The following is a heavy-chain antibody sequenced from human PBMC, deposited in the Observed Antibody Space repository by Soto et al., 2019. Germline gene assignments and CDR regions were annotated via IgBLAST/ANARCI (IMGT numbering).Heavy chain of an antibody. J-gene: IGHJ6*02. D-gene: IGHD3-10*01. CDR1: GGSVSSGDYF. V-gene: IGHV4-61*08. CDR2: IYYSGST. CDR3: ARSPNYYYYGVDV. Sequence: SETLSLTCTVSGGSVSSGDYFWSWLRQSPGKRLEWIAYIYYSGSTNYNPSLKSRATISVDTSKSQVSLTLTSMTAADAALYYCARSPNYYYYGVDVWGQGTAVTVSS.